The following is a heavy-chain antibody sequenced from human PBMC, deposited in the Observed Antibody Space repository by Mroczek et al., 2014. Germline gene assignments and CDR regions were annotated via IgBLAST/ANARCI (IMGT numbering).Heavy chain of an antibody. D-gene: IGHD5-18*01. Sequence: QVQLVESGAEVKKPGASVKVSCKASGYTFTGYYMHWVRQAPGQGLEWMGWINPNSGGTNYAQKFQGRVTMTRDTSISTAYMELSRLRSDDTAVYYCARDLDTAMVTRSYYYYMDVWGKGTTVTVSS. CDR2: INPNSGGT. CDR1: GYTFTGYY. CDR3: ARDLDTAMVTRSYYYYMDV. J-gene: IGHJ6*03. V-gene: IGHV1-2*02.